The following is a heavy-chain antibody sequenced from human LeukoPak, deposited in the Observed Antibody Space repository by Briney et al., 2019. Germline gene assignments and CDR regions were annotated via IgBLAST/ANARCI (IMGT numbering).Heavy chain of an antibody. CDR3: ARDIREVGESHYFDY. V-gene: IGHV4-34*01. Sequence: SETLSLTCAVYGGSFSGYYWSWIRQPPGKGLEWIGEINHSGSTNYNPSLKSRVTISVDTSKNQFSLKLSSVTAADTAVYYCARDIREVGESHYFDYWGQGALVTVTS. CDR2: INHSGST. D-gene: IGHD1-26*01. CDR1: GGSFSGYY. J-gene: IGHJ4*02.